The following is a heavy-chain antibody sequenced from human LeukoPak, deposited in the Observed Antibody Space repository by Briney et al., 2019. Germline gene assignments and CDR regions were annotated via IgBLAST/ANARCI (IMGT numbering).Heavy chain of an antibody. J-gene: IGHJ4*02. Sequence: SETLSLTCAVYGGSFSGYYWSWIRQPPGKGLEWIGEINHSGSTNYNPSLKSRVTISVDTSKNQFSLKLSSVTAADTAVYYCARVTILYSLDYWGQGTLVTVSS. CDR3: ARVTILYSLDY. CDR2: INHSGST. V-gene: IGHV4-34*01. CDR1: GGSFSGYY. D-gene: IGHD2-8*01.